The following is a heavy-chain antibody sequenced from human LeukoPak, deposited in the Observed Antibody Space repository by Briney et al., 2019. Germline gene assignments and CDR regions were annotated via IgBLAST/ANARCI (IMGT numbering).Heavy chain of an antibody. J-gene: IGHJ4*02. CDR2: IYYSGST. V-gene: IGHV4-59*01. Sequence: SETLSLTCTVSGGSISSYYWSWIRQPPGKGLEWIGYIYYSGSTNYNPSLKSRVTISVDTSKNLFSLKLSSVTAADTAVYYCARLRVKGHSSSVGIDYWGQGTLVTVSS. CDR3: ARLRVKGHSSSVGIDY. CDR1: GGSISSYY. D-gene: IGHD6-13*01.